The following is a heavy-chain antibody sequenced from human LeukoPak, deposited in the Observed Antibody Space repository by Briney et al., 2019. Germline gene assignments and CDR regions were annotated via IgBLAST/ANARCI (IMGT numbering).Heavy chain of an antibody. J-gene: IGHJ1*01. V-gene: IGHV3-15*01. Sequence: PGGSLRLSCVASGLTFSHAWMSWVRQAPGKGLEWGGRIKSKFDGGTTHYAAPVKGRSTISRDDSRSTLYLQMDSLKIEDTAIYYCAIEGRAYCGGDCSEYFQHWGQGTLVTISS. D-gene: IGHD2-21*02. CDR2: IKSKFDGGTT. CDR3: AIEGRAYCGGDCSEYFQH. CDR1: GLTFSHAW.